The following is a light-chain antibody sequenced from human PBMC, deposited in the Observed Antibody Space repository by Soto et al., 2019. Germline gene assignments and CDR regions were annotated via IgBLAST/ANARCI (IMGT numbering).Light chain of an antibody. CDR3: SSFTTSSTYV. J-gene: IGLJ1*01. CDR1: SSDVGLYNY. Sequence: QSVLTQPATVSGSPGQSIAIFCTGTSSDVGLYNYVSWYQQHPDKVPKLIIYDVTNRPSGVSDRFSGSKSGNTASLTISGLQADDEADYYCSSFTTSSTYVFGTGTKVTVL. V-gene: IGLV2-14*01. CDR2: DVT.